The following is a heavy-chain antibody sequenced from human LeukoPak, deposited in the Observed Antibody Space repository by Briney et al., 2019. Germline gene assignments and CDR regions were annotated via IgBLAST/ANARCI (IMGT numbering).Heavy chain of an antibody. D-gene: IGHD6-19*01. CDR1: GFTFSRYG. J-gene: IGHJ4*02. V-gene: IGHV3-30*04. Sequence: GGSLRLSCAASGFTFSRYGMHWVRQAPGKGLEWVAVISYDGKNETYADSVKGRFTISRDTSRNTLSLQMNSLRTEDRAVYYCVSGDPHFSYNNDWYGKKFDYWGQGTLVTVSS. CDR2: ISYDGKNE. CDR3: VSGDPHFSYNNDWYGKKFDY.